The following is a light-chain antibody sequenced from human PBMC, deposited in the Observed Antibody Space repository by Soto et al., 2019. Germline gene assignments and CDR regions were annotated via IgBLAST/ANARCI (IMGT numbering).Light chain of an antibody. V-gene: IGKV3-20*01. J-gene: IGKJ4*01. CDR3: HQYDSSPLT. CDR1: QSVSSSY. CDR2: GES. Sequence: EIVLTQSPGTLSLSPGERATLSCRASQSVSSSYLAWYQQKPGQAPRLLIYGESSRATGIADRFSVSGSGTDFTLTISRLEPEDFAVYYCHQYDSSPLTFGGGTKVEIK.